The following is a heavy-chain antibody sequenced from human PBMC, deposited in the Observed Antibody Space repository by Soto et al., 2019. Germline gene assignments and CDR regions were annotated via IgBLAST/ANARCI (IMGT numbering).Heavy chain of an antibody. V-gene: IGHV1-3*01. CDR3: AGDSSGYYDAFDI. CDR1: GYTFTSYA. D-gene: IGHD3-22*01. CDR2: INAGNGNT. Sequence: ASVKLSCKASGYTFTSYAMHWVRQAPGQRLEWMGWINAGNGNTKYSQKFQGRVTITRDTSASTAYMELSSLRSEDTAVYYCAGDSSGYYDAFDIWGQGTMVTVSS. J-gene: IGHJ3*02.